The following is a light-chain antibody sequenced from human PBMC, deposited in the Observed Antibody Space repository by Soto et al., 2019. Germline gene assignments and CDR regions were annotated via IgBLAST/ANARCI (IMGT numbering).Light chain of an antibody. V-gene: IGLV2-14*01. CDR1: SSDVGAYNY. J-gene: IGLJ2*01. CDR3: SSYTSTSTPVI. CDR2: EVS. Sequence: QSALTQPASVSGSPGQSITISCTGTSSDVGAYNYVSWYQQHPGKAPKLMISEVSNRPSGVSNRFSGSKSGNTASLTISGLQAEDEADYYCSSYTSTSTPVIFGGGTKLTVL.